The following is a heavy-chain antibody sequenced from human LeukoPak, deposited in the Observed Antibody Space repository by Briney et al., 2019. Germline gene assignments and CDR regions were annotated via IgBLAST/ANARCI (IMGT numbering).Heavy chain of an antibody. CDR2: INHSGST. CDR3: ARDGSSILYFDY. Sequence: SETLSLTCAVYGGSFSGYYWSWIRQPPGKGLEWIGEINHSGSTNYNQSLKSRVTISVDTSKNQFSLKLSSVTAADTAVYYCARDGSSILYFDYWGQGTLVTVSS. D-gene: IGHD1-26*01. V-gene: IGHV4-34*01. CDR1: GGSFSGYY. J-gene: IGHJ4*02.